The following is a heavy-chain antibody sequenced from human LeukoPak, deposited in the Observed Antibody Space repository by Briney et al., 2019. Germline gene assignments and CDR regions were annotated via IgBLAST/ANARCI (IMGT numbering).Heavy chain of an antibody. J-gene: IGHJ3*01. D-gene: IGHD2-21*02. CDR2: ISGSGGST. Sequence: GGSLRLSCAASGFTFSSYSMNWVRQAPGKGPEWVSVISGSGGSTHYTDSVKGRLTISRDNSKNTLFLQMDSLRAEDTAVYYCAKERLKSEITIDAFDVWGHGTVVTVSS. CDR1: GFTFSSYS. V-gene: IGHV3-23*01. CDR3: AKERLKSEITIDAFDV.